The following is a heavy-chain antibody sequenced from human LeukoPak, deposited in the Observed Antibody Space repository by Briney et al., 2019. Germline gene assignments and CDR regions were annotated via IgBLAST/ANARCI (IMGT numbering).Heavy chain of an antibody. CDR2: ISYDGSNK. D-gene: IGHD5-24*01. CDR1: GFTFSSYA. V-gene: IGHV3-30-3*01. CDR3: ATLVEMATIVFDY. Sequence: PGGSLRLSCAASGFTFSSYAMHWVRQAPGKGLEWGAVISYDGSNKYYADSVKGRFTISRDNSKNTLYLQMNSLRAEDTAVYYCATLVEMATIVFDYWGQGTLVTVSS. J-gene: IGHJ4*02.